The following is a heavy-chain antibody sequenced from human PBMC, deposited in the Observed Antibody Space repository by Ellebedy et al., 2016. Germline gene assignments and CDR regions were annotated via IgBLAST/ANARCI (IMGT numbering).Heavy chain of an antibody. D-gene: IGHD4/OR15-4a*01. CDR1: GFSFSTKA. CDR3: ARDDTIVPVHYFNY. V-gene: IGHV3-30-3*01. J-gene: IGHJ4*02. CDR2: ISYDGNIQ. Sequence: GESLKISXAASGFSFSTKAMSWVRQAPGKGLEWVALISYDGNIQYYADSVKGRFTIFRDTSRNTLSLQMDSLRAEDTAVYYCARDDTIVPVHYFNYWGQGTLVTVSS.